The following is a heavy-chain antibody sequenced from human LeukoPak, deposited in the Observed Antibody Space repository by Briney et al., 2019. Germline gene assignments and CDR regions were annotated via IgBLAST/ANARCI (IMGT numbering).Heavy chain of an antibody. CDR1: GYTFTAYY. V-gene: IGHV1-2*02. J-gene: IGHJ4*02. CDR2: INPNSGGT. CDR3: ASSIVATIMFDY. D-gene: IGHD5-12*01. Sequence: ASVKVSCKASGYTFTAYYMHWVRQAPGQGLEWMGWINPNSGGTNYAQKFQGRVTMTRDTSISTAYMELSRLRSDDTAVYYCASSIVATIMFDYWGQGTLVTVSS.